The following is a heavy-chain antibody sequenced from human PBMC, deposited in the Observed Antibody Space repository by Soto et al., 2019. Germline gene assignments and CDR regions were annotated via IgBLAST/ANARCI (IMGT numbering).Heavy chain of an antibody. J-gene: IGHJ4*02. CDR3: AKGSIQYSASIDY. V-gene: IGHV3-23*01. D-gene: IGHD5-12*01. Sequence: EVELLESGGGLIHPGESLRLSCAASGFSFSSYAMIWVRQAPGKGLEWVSVMSASGGTSYFGDSVKGRFSMSRDNSKNMFYLEMNSLRAEDTAIYFCAKGSIQYSASIDYWGQGTLVSVSS. CDR2: MSASGGTS. CDR1: GFSFSSYA.